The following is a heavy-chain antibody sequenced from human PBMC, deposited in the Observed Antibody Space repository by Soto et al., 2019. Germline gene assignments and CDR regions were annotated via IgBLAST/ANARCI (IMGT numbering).Heavy chain of an antibody. V-gene: IGHV2-5*02. CDR1: GFSLSTSRVG. CDR2: IYWDDDR. Sequence: SGPTLVNPTHPLTLTCSFSGFSLSTSRVGVAWIRQPPGKALEWLAIIYWDDDRRYSPSLKTRLAITKDTSKNQVVLTMTNLDPGDTATYYCAPIMITWGGDSSRDAFDMWGEGTTVT. J-gene: IGHJ3*02. D-gene: IGHD3-16*01. CDR3: APIMITWGGDSSRDAFDM.